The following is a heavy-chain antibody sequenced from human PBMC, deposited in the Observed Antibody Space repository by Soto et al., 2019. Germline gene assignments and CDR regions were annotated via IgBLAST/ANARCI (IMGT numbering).Heavy chain of an antibody. CDR1: GGSFSGYY. CDR3: VRTARQGAVAPHWFDR. J-gene: IGHJ5*02. Sequence: SETLSLTCAVYGGSFSGYYWSWIRQAPGKGLEWIGYVYYTGSTYYNPSLMSRLTISVDTSKNQFSLKLTSVTAAETAVYYCVRTARQGAVAPHWFDRWGQGTQVTVSS. V-gene: IGHV4-30-4*01. CDR2: VYYTGST. D-gene: IGHD2-21*02.